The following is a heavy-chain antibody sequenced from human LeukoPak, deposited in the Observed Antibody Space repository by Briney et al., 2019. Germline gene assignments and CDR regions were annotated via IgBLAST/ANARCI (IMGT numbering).Heavy chain of an antibody. CDR3: AKDGEAGYYDSSGYYDY. Sequence: PGGSLRLSCAASGFTFSSYWMSWVRQAPGKGLEWVANIKQDGSEKYYVDSVKGRFTISRDNSKNTLYLQMNNLRAEDTAVYYCAKDGEAGYYDSSGYYDYWGQGTLVTVSS. CDR1: GFTFSSYW. D-gene: IGHD3-22*01. CDR2: IKQDGSEK. J-gene: IGHJ4*02. V-gene: IGHV3-7*03.